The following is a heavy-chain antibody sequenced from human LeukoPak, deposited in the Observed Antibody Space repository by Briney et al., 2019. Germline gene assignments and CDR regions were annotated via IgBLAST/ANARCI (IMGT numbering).Heavy chain of an antibody. Sequence: GGSLRLSCAASGFTFSSSWMTRVRQAPGKGLEWVANIKEDGSEYNYVDSVKGRFTISRDNAKKSLYLQMNSLRAEDTAVYYCARDSAYFRFDYWGQGTLVTVSS. J-gene: IGHJ4*02. CDR3: ARDSAYFRFDY. D-gene: IGHD3-16*01. CDR1: GFTFSSSW. V-gene: IGHV3-7*01. CDR2: IKEDGSEY.